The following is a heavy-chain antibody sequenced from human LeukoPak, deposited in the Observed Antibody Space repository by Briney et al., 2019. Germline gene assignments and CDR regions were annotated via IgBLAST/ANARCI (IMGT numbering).Heavy chain of an antibody. V-gene: IGHV3-11*03. CDR2: ITSSSTSYT. D-gene: IGHD5-12*01. Sequence: GGSLRLSCAASGFTFSDYCMSWIRQAPGKGLEWISYITSSSTSYTNYAGSVKGRFTISRDNAKNSLYLQMNSLTSDDTAVYYCARHGSGSSFDYWGQGTLVTVSS. J-gene: IGHJ4*02. CDR1: GFTFSDYC. CDR3: ARHGSGSSFDY.